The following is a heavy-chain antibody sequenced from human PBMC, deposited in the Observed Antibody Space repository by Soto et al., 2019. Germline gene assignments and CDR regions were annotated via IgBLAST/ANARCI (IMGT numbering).Heavy chain of an antibody. CDR3: ARRWGGVFYI. V-gene: IGHV4-59*08. CDR1: GGSISSYY. J-gene: IGHJ3*02. D-gene: IGHD1-26*01. Sequence: QVQLQESGPGLVKPSETLSLTCTVSGGSISSYYWNWIRQPPGKGLEWIGYIYYSGSTNYNPSLKSRVTISVDTSKNQFSLKLSSVTAADTAVYYCARRWGGVFYIWGKGTMVTVSS. CDR2: IYYSGST.